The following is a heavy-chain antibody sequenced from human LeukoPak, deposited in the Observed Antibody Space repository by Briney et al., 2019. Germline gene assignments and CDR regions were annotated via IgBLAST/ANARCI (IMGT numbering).Heavy chain of an antibody. CDR1: GYTFTGYY. V-gene: IGHV1-2*04. Sequence: ASVKVSCKASGYTFTGYYMHWVRQAPGQGLEWMGWINPNSGGTNYAQKFQGWVTMTRDTSISTAYMELSRLRSDDTAVYYCARDLYGSGSEYYYYYYGMDVWGQGTAVTVSS. CDR2: INPNSGGT. J-gene: IGHJ6*02. D-gene: IGHD3-10*01. CDR3: ARDLYGSGSEYYYYYYGMDV.